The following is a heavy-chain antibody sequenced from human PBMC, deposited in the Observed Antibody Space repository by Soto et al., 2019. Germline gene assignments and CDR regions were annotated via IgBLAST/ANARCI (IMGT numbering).Heavy chain of an antibody. D-gene: IGHD5-12*01. CDR3: ARGAEMATIHFDY. Sequence: PSETLSLTCTVSGGSISSSSYYWGWIRQPPGKGPEWIGSIYYSGSTYYNPSLKSRVTISVDTSKNQFSLKLSSVTAADTAVYYCARGAEMATIHFDYWGQGTLVTVSS. CDR1: GGSISSSSYY. V-gene: IGHV4-39*07. CDR2: IYYSGST. J-gene: IGHJ4*02.